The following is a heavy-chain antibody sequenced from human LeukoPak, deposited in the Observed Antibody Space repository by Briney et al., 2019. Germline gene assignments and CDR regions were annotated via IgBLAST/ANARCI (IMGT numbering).Heavy chain of an antibody. CDR2: IYSGADT. D-gene: IGHD2-15*01. CDR3: ARAQYCSGGSCYSRTLGS. Sequence: GGSLRLSCAASGFTVSGNYMSWVRQAPGKGLEWVSVIYSGADTYYADSVKGRFTISRHSSQNTVYLHMNSLRAEDTAVYYCARAQYCSGGSCYSRTLGSWGQGTLVTVSS. CDR1: GFTVSGNY. J-gene: IGHJ5*02. V-gene: IGHV3-53*04.